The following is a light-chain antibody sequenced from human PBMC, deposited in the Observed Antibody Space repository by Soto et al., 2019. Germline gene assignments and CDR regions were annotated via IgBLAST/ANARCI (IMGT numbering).Light chain of an antibody. CDR1: SSDVGGYNY. V-gene: IGLV2-8*01. CDR2: EVN. J-gene: IGLJ1*01. CDR3: ITWDESLNAYV. Sequence: QSALTQPPSASGSPGQSVAISCTGTSSDVGGYNYVSWYQQHPGKAPKLMIYEVNKRPSGVPDRFSGSKSGNTASLNVSGPHADDEPDYHCITWDESLNAYVFGTVTKVTVL.